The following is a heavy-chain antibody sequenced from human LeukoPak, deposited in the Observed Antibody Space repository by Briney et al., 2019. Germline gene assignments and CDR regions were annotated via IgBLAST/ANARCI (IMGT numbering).Heavy chain of an antibody. Sequence: GGSLRLSCAASGFTFSSYSMNWVRQAPGKGLERVSSISSSSSYIYYAGSVKGRFTISRDNAKNSLYLQMNSLRAEDTAVYYCARDREIAAAGTDFDYWGQGTLVTVSS. CDR1: GFTFSSYS. J-gene: IGHJ4*02. CDR2: ISSSSSYI. V-gene: IGHV3-21*01. CDR3: ARDREIAAAGTDFDY. D-gene: IGHD6-13*01.